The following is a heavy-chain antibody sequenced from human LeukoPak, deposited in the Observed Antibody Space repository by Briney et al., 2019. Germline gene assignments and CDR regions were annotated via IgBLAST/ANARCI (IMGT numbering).Heavy chain of an antibody. D-gene: IGHD6-19*01. CDR3: ARVQWQGAHMDV. CDR1: GFTFDDYA. V-gene: IGHV3-9*01. CDR2: ISWNSGSI. J-gene: IGHJ6*03. Sequence: PGGSLRLSCAASGFTFDDYAMHWVRQAPGKGLEWVSGISWNSGSIGYADSVKGRFTISRDNAKNSLYLQMDSLRAEDTALYYCARVQWQGAHMDVWGKGTTVTVSS.